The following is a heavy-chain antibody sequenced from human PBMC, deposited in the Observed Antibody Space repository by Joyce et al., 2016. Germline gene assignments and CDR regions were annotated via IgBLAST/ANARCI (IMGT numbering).Heavy chain of an antibody. J-gene: IGHJ6*02. V-gene: IGHV3-30*04. CDR1: GFAFGTYA. D-gene: IGHD3-3*01. Sequence: QVELVQSGGGVVQPGRSLRLSCSASGFAFGTYAMHWVRQTPGKGLGWVAFISYDGEKISSADFVKGRFTVSRNNSQNVSWLQLTSLRPEDTGVYFCARGGGGFFGFVMHHSYAHNLDVWGQGTTVVVS. CDR2: ISYDGEKI. CDR3: ARGGGGFFGFVMHHSYAHNLDV.